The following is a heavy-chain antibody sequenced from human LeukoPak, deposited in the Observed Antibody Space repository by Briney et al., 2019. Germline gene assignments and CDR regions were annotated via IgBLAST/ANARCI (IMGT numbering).Heavy chain of an antibody. CDR2: IYYSGST. D-gene: IGHD2-2*01. CDR1: GGSISSSSYY. CDR3: ARLMLGYCSSTSCSADYPFDY. Sequence: SETLSLTCTVSGGSISSSSYYWGWIRQPPGQGLEWIGSIYYSGSTYYNPSLKSPVTISVDTSKDQFSLKLSSVTAADTAVYYCARLMLGYCSSTSCSADYPFDYWGQGTLVTVSS. V-gene: IGHV4-39*01. J-gene: IGHJ4*02.